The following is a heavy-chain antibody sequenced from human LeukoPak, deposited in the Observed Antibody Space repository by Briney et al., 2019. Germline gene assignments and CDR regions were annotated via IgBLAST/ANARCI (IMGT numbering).Heavy chain of an antibody. D-gene: IGHD5-24*01. V-gene: IGHV1-69*04. CDR3: ARENKAERWPGSYYYGMDV. CDR1: GGTFSSYA. CDR2: IIHILGIA. J-gene: IGHJ6*02. Sequence: SVKVSCKASGGTFSSYAISWVRQAPGQGLEWMGRIIHILGIANYAQKFQGRVTITADKSTSTAYMELSSLRSEDTAVYYCARENKAERWPGSYYYGMDVWGQGTTVTVSS.